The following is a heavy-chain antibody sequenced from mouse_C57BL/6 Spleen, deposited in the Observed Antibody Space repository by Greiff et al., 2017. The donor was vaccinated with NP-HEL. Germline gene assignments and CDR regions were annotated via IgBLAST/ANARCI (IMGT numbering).Heavy chain of an antibody. V-gene: IGHV5-4*01. CDR3: ARDRVFAY. D-gene: IGHD3-1*01. Sequence: DVMLVESGGGLVKPGGSLKLSCAASGFTFSSYAMSWVRQTPDKRLAWVATISDGGSYTYSPDNVKGRFTISRDNAKNNLYLQMSHLKSEDTAMYYCARDRVFAYWGQGTLVTVSA. CDR1: GFTFSSYA. CDR2: ISDGGSYT. J-gene: IGHJ3*01.